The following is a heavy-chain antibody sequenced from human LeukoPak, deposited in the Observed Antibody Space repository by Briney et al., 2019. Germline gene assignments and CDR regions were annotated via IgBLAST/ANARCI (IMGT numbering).Heavy chain of an antibody. V-gene: IGHV3-53*01. D-gene: IGHD2-21*01. CDR1: EFTVSRNY. Sequence: GGSLRLSCTASEFTVSRNYMLWVRQAPGKGLEWVSLIFSNGDTHYADSVKGRFTISRNTSKNTVSLQMNSLRVEDTAMYYCTRDQVNYWGQGTLVTVSS. CDR3: TRDQVNY. CDR2: IFSNGDT. J-gene: IGHJ4*02.